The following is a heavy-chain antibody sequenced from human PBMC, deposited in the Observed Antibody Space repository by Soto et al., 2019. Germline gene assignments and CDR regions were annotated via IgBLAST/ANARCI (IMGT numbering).Heavy chain of an antibody. CDR1: GGSISSSSYY. V-gene: IGHV4-39*01. CDR2: IYYSGST. J-gene: IGHJ4*02. CDR3: ARHSQYSSSYYFDY. Sequence: PSETLSLTCTVSGGSISSSSYYWGWIRQPPGKGLEWIGSIYYSGSTYYNPSLKSRVTISVDTSKNQFSLKLSSVTAADTAVYYCARHSQYSSSYYFDYWGQGTLVTVSS. D-gene: IGHD6-6*01.